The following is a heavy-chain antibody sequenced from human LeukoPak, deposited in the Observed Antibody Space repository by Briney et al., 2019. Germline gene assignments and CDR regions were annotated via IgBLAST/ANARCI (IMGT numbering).Heavy chain of an antibody. J-gene: IGHJ3*02. D-gene: IGHD2-21*02. V-gene: IGHV4-59*01. Sequence: SETLPLTCTVSGGSISSYYWSWIRQPPGKGLEWIGYIYYSGSTNYNPSLKSRVTISVDTSKNQFSLKLSSVTAADTAVYYCARDCGGDCSYAFDIWGQGTMVTVSS. CDR1: GGSISSYY. CDR2: IYYSGST. CDR3: ARDCGGDCSYAFDI.